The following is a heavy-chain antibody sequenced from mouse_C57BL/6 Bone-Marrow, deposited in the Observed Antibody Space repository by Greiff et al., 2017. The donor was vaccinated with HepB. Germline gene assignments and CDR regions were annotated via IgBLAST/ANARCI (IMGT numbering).Heavy chain of an antibody. CDR2: IYPGNSDT. Sequence: EVQLQQSGTVLARPGASVKMSCKTSGYTFTSYWMHWVKQRPGQGLEWIGAIYPGNSDTSYNQKFKGKAKLTAVTSASTAYMELSSLTNEDSAVYYCTIWLRRRGRRHYYAMDYWGQGTSVTVSS. J-gene: IGHJ4*01. V-gene: IGHV1-5*01. CDR3: TIWLRRRGRRHYYAMDY. CDR1: GYTFTSYW. D-gene: IGHD2-2*01.